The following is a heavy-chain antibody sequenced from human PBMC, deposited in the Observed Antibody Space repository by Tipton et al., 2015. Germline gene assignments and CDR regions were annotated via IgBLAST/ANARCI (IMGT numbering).Heavy chain of an antibody. CDR3: ARENAYYYGMDV. J-gene: IGHJ6*02. Sequence: TLCLTCTVSGTSLSGFYSTWIRQPPGKGLAWIGYIRYSGGTNYKPSLRGRVSISLDMSKNQFSLKLRSVTAADTAMYFCARENAYYYGMDVWGQGTTVTVSS. V-gene: IGHV4-59*01. D-gene: IGHD1-1*01. CDR1: GTSLSGFY. CDR2: IRYSGGT.